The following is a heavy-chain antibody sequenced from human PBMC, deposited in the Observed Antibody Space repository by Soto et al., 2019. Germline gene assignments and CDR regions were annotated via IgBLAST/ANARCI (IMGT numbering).Heavy chain of an antibody. CDR1: GGTFSNFI. Sequence: QVQLVQSGAEVKEPGSSVRVSCKASGGTFSNFIMNWVRQTPGQGLEWMGGIVPMLGTPTYAEKFKGRVTMSPNGSTNTAYMALTSLRTACTAMYYCARNGTSSTSLRGYTGMDVRGQGTRVTVS. CDR3: ARNGTSSTSLRGYTGMDV. D-gene: IGHD6-6*01. CDR2: IVPMLGTP. J-gene: IGHJ6*02. V-gene: IGHV1-69*16.